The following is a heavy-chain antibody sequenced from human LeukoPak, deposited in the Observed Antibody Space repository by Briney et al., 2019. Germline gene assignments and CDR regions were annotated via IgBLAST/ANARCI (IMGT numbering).Heavy chain of an antibody. CDR2: ISSSSSTI. D-gene: IGHD5-24*01. J-gene: IGHJ4*02. CDR3: ARGWLQLDY. V-gene: IGHV3-48*04. Sequence: GGSLRLSCAASGFTFSSYSMNWVRQAPGKGLEWVSYISSSSSTIYYADSVKGRFTISRDNAKNSLYLQINSLRAEDTAVYYCARGWLQLDYWGQGALVTVSS. CDR1: GFTFSSYS.